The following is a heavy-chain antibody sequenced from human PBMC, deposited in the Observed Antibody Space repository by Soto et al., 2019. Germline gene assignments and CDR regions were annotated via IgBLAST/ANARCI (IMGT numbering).Heavy chain of an antibody. J-gene: IGHJ5*02. CDR2: IYYSGST. Sequence: SETLSLTCTVSGGSISSGDYYWSWIRQPPGKGLEWIGYIYYSGSTFYNPSLKNRVTISLDTSKIQFSLKLSSVTAADTAVYYCVREGGDNWFVPLCQGTLVNVSS. D-gene: IGHD3-16*01. CDR3: VREGGDNWFVP. V-gene: IGHV4-30-4*01. CDR1: GGSISSGDYY.